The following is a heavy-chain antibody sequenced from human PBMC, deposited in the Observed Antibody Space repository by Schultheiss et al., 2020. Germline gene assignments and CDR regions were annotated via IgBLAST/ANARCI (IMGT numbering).Heavy chain of an antibody. CDR3: ARGRGEKSIAVAGMNDY. CDR1: GFTFSSYW. Sequence: GGSLRLSCAASGFTFSSYWMHWVRQAPGKGLVWVSRINSDGSSTSYADSVKGRFTISRDNAKNTLYLQMNSLRAEDTAVYYCARGRGEKSIAVAGMNDYWGQGTLVTVSA. J-gene: IGHJ4*02. CDR2: INSDGSST. D-gene: IGHD6-19*01. V-gene: IGHV3-74*01.